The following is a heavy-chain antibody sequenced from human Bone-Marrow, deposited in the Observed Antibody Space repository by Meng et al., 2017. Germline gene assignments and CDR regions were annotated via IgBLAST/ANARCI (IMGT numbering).Heavy chain of an antibody. CDR2: IYWDDDQ. J-gene: IGHJ4*02. Sequence: QITLKESGPTLVKPTQTLTLTCFLSGFSLSTTGVGVGWIRQPPGKALEWLALIYWDDDQRYSPSLKSRLTITKDTPKNQVVLTMTNMDPVDTATYYCAHADSSGYYQAWGQGTLVTVSS. CDR3: AHADSSGYYQA. CDR1: GFSLSTTGVG. D-gene: IGHD3-22*01. V-gene: IGHV2-5*02.